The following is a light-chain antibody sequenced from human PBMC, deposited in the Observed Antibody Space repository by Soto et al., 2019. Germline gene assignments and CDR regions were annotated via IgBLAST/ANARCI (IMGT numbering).Light chain of an antibody. Sequence: QSALTQPASVSGSPGKSITISCTGTSSDVGGYNYVSWYQQHPGKAPKLMIYEVSNRPSGVSNRFSGSKSGNTASLTISGLQAEDEADYYCSSYTRSRTLVFGTGTKLTVL. J-gene: IGLJ1*01. CDR1: SSDVGGYNY. CDR2: EVS. CDR3: SSYTRSRTLV. V-gene: IGLV2-14*01.